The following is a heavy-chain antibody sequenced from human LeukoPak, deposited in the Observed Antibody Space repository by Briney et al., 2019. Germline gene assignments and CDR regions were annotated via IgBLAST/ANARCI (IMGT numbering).Heavy chain of an antibody. J-gene: IGHJ6*03. CDR3: TTDRRPVHYYYLDV. CDR1: GFTFTNVC. V-gene: IGHV3-15*01. Sequence: GGSLRLSCAASGFTFTNVCMIWVRQAPGKGLEWVGVIRGNSDGETTDYAAPVKGRFTISRDDSKNTMYLQINSLKTEDTAVYYCTTDRRPVHYYYLDVWGKGTPVTVSS. CDR2: IRGNSDGETT.